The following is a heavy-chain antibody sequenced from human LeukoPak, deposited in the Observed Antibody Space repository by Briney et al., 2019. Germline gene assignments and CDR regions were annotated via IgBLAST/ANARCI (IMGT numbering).Heavy chain of an antibody. V-gene: IGHV3-23*01. CDR2: TSSSDPGT. CDR1: GGTFSGYS. D-gene: IGHD2-15*01. CDR3: ARAPVTSCRGAFCYPFDY. J-gene: IGHJ4*02. Sequence: LSLTCAVYGGTFSGYSWSWIRQGPGQGLEWVAATSSSDPGTYHADSVRGRVTISRDNSKNTLYLQMNRLRVEDAAVYYCARAPVTSCRGAFCYPFDYWGQGPLVTVSS.